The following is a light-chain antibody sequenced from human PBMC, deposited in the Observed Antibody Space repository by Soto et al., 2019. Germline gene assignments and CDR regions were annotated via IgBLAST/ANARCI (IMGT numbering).Light chain of an antibody. CDR2: GVI. Sequence: ETVLTQSPGTVSLSPGERATLSCRTSQSVNSNYLAWYQQKPGQAPRLLIYGVINRATGIPDRFSGSGSVTDFTLTISGLEPEDSAVYYCQHYDGSPRTFGQGTKLEIK. V-gene: IGKV3-20*01. J-gene: IGKJ2*01. CDR1: QSVNSNY. CDR3: QHYDGSPRT.